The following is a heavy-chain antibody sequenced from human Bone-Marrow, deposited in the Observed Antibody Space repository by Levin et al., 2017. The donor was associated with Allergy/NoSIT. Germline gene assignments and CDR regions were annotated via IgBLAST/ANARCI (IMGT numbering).Heavy chain of an antibody. Sequence: SQTLSLTCTVSGGSISNYYWSWIRQPPGKGLEWIGYIYYSGSTNYNPSLKSRVTISVDTSKNQFSLKLSSVTAADTAVYYCARLGYCSGGSCYSSYYYGMDVWGQGTTVTVSS. J-gene: IGHJ6*02. CDR2: IYYSGST. CDR3: ARLGYCSGGSCYSSYYYGMDV. CDR1: GGSISNYY. V-gene: IGHV4-59*08. D-gene: IGHD2-15*01.